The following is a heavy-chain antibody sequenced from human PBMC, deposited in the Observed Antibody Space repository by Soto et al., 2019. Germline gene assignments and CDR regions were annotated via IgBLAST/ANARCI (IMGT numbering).Heavy chain of an antibody. CDR3: TRGPRPSPVGTGAF. J-gene: IGHJ4*02. CDR1: GFTFSMYW. D-gene: IGHD3-10*01. CDR2: ISDDGSRA. Sequence: GGSLRLSCTASGFTFSMYWMHWVRQVPGKGPEWVSRISDDGSRADYADSVKGRFTISRDNTKNTLYLEMHVLRADDTAVYYCTRGPRPSPVGTGAFWGQGTPVTVSS. V-gene: IGHV3-74*01.